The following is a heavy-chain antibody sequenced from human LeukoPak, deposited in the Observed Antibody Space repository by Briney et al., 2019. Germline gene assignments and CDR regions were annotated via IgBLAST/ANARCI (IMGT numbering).Heavy chain of an antibody. CDR3: VSPGVYYDSSGYYPFDY. V-gene: IGHV1-8*01. D-gene: IGHD3-22*01. Sequence: ASVKVPCKASGYTFTSYDINWVRQATGQGLEWMGWMNPNSGNTGYAQKFQGRVTMTRNTSIRTAYMELSSLRSEDTAVYYCVSPGVYYDSSGYYPFDYWGQVTLVTVSS. J-gene: IGHJ4*02. CDR1: GYTFTSYD. CDR2: MNPNSGNT.